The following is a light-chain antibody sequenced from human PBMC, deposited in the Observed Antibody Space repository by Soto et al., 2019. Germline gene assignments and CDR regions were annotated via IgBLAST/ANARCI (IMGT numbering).Light chain of an antibody. CDR1: QSVSSSY. Sequence: DIVLTQSPVTLSFSPAEIPTLSSSASQSVSSSYLAWYQQKPGQAPRLLIYGASSRATGLPDRFSGSGSGTDFTLTISRLEPEDFAVYYCQQYVSSPPSINFGQGTRLEIK. CDR3: QQYVSSPPSIN. CDR2: GAS. J-gene: IGKJ5*01. V-gene: IGKV3-20*01.